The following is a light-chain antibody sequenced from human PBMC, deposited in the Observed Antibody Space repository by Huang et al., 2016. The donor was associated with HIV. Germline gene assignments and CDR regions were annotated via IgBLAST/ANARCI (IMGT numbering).Light chain of an antibody. V-gene: IGKV4-1*01. Sequence: DIVMTQSPDSLAVSLGERATINCKSSQSVLYSSNNKNYLACYQQTPGQPPNLLIYWASTRESGVPDRFSCSGSGTDFTLTISSLQAEDVAVYYCQQYYSTPRTFGQGTKVEIK. CDR1: QSVLYSSNNKNY. CDR2: WAS. CDR3: QQYYSTPRT. J-gene: IGKJ1*01.